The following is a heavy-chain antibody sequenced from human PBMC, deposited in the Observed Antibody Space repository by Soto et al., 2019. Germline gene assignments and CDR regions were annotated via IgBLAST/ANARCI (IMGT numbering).Heavy chain of an antibody. CDR2: VIPIFGTA. J-gene: IGHJ4*02. CDR3: ARRNGYSWY. D-gene: IGHD6-13*01. Sequence: SVKVSCKASGGTFSSYAISWVRQAPGQGLEWMGGVIPIFGTANYAQKFQGRVTITADKSTSTAKMELSILRSEDTAGFYCARRNGYSWYWDQGTLVTDSS. V-gene: IGHV1-69*06. CDR1: GGTFSSYA.